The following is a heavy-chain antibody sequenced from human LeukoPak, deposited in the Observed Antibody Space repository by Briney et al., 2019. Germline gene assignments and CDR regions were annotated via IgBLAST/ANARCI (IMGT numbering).Heavy chain of an antibody. CDR2: IKSDGST. Sequence: GGPLRLPWAPSGFTCISCWWPGVRQAPGRARVGFPRIKSDGSTNYADSVKGRFTISRDNAKNTLSLQMNSLRAEDTGVYYCARAPSEIGGYYPEYFRHWGQGTLVTVSS. CDR3: ARAPSEIGGYYPEYFRH. D-gene: IGHD3-22*01. J-gene: IGHJ1*01. CDR1: GFTCISCW. V-gene: IGHV3-74*01.